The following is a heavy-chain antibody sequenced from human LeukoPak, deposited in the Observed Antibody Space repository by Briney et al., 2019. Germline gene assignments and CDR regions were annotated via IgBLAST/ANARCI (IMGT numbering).Heavy chain of an antibody. Sequence: GGSLRLSCAASGFTFDDYAMHWVRHAPGKGLEWVSGISWNSGSIGYADSVKGRFTISRDNAKNSLYLQMNSLRAEDTALYYCAKDKDYYDSSGFIDHWGQGTLVTVSS. CDR2: ISWNSGSI. D-gene: IGHD3-22*01. V-gene: IGHV3-9*01. J-gene: IGHJ4*02. CDR3: AKDKDYYDSSGFIDH. CDR1: GFTFDDYA.